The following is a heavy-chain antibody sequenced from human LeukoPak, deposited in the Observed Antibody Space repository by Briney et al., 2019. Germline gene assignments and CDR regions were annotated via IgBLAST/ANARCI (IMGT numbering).Heavy chain of an antibody. CDR1: GGTFSSYA. CDR3: ARDGGPKIMDV. V-gene: IGHV1-69*05. J-gene: IGHJ6*04. CDR2: IIPIFGTA. Sequence: ASVKVSSKASGGTFSSYAISWVRQAPGQGLEWMGRIIPIFGTANYAQKFQGRVTITTDESTSTAYMELSSLRSEDTAVYYCARDGGPKIMDVWGKGTTVTVST. D-gene: IGHD2-15*01.